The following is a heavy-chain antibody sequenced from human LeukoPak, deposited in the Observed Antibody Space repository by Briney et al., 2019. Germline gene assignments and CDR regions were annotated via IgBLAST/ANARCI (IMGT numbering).Heavy chain of an antibody. CDR3: AKSPSPGSPWDAFDI. CDR1: GFTFSTYA. Sequence: PGGSLRLSCAASGFTFSTYAMSWVRQAPGKGLEWVSAISGSGGSRYYADSVKGRFTISRDNSKNTLYLQMNSLRADDTAVYYCAKSPSPGSPWDAFDIWGQGTMVTVSS. CDR2: ISGSGGSR. J-gene: IGHJ3*02. V-gene: IGHV3-23*01. D-gene: IGHD1-26*01.